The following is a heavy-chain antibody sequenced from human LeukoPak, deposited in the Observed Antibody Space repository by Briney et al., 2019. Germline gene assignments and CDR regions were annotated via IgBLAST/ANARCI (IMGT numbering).Heavy chain of an antibody. CDR1: GGSFSGYY. CDR3: ARGLYDFWSGYPSRYFDY. D-gene: IGHD3-3*01. V-gene: IGHV4-34*01. Sequence: SETLSLTCAVYGGSFSGYYWSWIRQPPGKGLGWIGEINHSGSTNYNPSLKSRVTISVDTSKNQFSLKLSSVTAADTAVYYCARGLYDFWSGYPSRYFDYWGQGTLVTVSS. J-gene: IGHJ4*02. CDR2: INHSGST.